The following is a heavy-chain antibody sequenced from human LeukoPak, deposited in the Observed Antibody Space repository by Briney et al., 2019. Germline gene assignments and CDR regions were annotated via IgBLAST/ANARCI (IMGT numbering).Heavy chain of an antibody. Sequence: SETLSLTCAVYGGSFSGYYWSWIRQPPGKGLEWIGEINHSGSTNYNPSLKSRVTISVDTPKNQFSLKLSSVTAADTAVYYCARRAHDAFDIWGQGTMVTVSS. V-gene: IGHV4-34*01. CDR2: INHSGST. CDR3: ARRAHDAFDI. J-gene: IGHJ3*02. CDR1: GGSFSGYY.